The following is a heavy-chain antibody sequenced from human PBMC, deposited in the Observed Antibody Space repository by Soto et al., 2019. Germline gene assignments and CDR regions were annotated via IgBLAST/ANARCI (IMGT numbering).Heavy chain of an antibody. D-gene: IGHD6-19*01. CDR3: AKDPSSSGWYYAFDI. Sequence: GGSLRLSCAASGFTFDDYAMHWVRQAPGKGLEWVSGISWNSGSIGYADSVKGRFTISRDNAKNSLYLQMNSLRAEDTALYYCAKDPSSSGWYYAFDIWGQGTMVTVSS. CDR1: GFTFDDYA. V-gene: IGHV3-9*01. CDR2: ISWNSGSI. J-gene: IGHJ3*02.